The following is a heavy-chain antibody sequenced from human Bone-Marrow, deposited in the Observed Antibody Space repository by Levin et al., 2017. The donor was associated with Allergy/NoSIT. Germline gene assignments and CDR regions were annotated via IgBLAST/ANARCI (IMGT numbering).Heavy chain of an antibody. Sequence: SETLSLTCTVSGESIGSGAYYWNWIRQHPGKGLEWIGSIFYGGSTYYRPSLKSRLSISIDKSKNLFSLNLNSVTAADTAVYYCARAGDGFSGSYYYPMDVWGQGTTVTVS. CDR1: GESIGSGAYY. CDR2: IFYGGST. J-gene: IGHJ6*02. D-gene: IGHD3-10*01. CDR3: ARAGDGFSGSYYYPMDV. V-gene: IGHV4-31*03.